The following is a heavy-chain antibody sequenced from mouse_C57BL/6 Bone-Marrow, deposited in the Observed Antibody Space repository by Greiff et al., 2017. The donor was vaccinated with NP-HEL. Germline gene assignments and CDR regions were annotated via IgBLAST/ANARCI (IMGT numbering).Heavy chain of an antibody. V-gene: IGHV5-4*01. CDR1: GFTFSSYA. CDR3: AREGFPWYFDV. CDR2: ISDGGSYT. Sequence: EVMLVESGGGLVKPGGSLKLSCAASGFTFSSYAMSWVRQTPEKRLEWVATISDGGSYTYYPDNVKGRFTISRDNAKNNLYLQMSHLKSEDTAMYYCAREGFPWYFDVWGTGTTVTVSS. J-gene: IGHJ1*03.